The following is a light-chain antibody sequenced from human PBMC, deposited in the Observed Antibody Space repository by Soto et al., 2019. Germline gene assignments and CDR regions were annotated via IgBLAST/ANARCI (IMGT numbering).Light chain of an antibody. J-gene: IGLJ1*01. CDR2: EVT. CDR1: NTDVGQDKS. CDR3: VSYTDTETLV. V-gene: IGLV2-14*01. Sequence: QSVLTQPASVSGSRGQSIIISCVGRNTDVGQDKSVSWYQQGPGKAPKLLIFEVTNRPSGVSNRFSGSRSGNTASLTISGLQHDDEGDYFCVSYTDTETLVFGTGTKVTVL.